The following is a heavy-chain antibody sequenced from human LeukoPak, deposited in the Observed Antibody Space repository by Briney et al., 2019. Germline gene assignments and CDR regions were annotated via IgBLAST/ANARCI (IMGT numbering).Heavy chain of an antibody. J-gene: IGHJ4*02. CDR2: INAGSGNT. CDR3: ARESESGAGLNEY. V-gene: IGHV1-3*01. D-gene: IGHD1-1*01. Sequence: ASVKVSCKASGYTFSSYVMHWVRQAPGQSLEWMGWINAGSGNTEYAQKFKGRVTITRDTSASTAYMELNSLRSEDTAVYYCARESESGAGLNEYWGQGTLVTVSS. CDR1: GYTFSSYV.